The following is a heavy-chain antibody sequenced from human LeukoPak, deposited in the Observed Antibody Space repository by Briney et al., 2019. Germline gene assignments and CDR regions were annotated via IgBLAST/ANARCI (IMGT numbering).Heavy chain of an antibody. CDR3: ARNGAGDYIEDWFDP. Sequence: ASVKVSCKASGYTFTVFGIHWVRQAPGQSLEWMGWIDAGNGNTKYSQKFQGRVTITRDTSASTAYMVLGSLRSEDTAVYYCARNGAGDYIEDWFDPWGQGTLVTVSS. CDR1: GYTFTVFG. D-gene: IGHD4-17*01. CDR2: IDAGNGNT. V-gene: IGHV1-3*01. J-gene: IGHJ5*02.